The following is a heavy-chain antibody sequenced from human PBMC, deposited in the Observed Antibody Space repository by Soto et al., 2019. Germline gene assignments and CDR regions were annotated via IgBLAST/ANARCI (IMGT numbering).Heavy chain of an antibody. J-gene: IGHJ3*02. CDR3: ARDQEWDCTNGVCYAFDI. D-gene: IGHD2-8*01. CDR2: ISSSSSYI. Sequence: GGSLRLSCAASGFTFSSYSMNWVRQAPGKGLEWVSSISSSSSYIYYADSVKGRFTISRDNAKNSLYLQMNSLRAEDTAVYYCARDQEWDCTNGVCYAFDIWGQGTMVTVSS. V-gene: IGHV3-21*01. CDR1: GFTFSSYS.